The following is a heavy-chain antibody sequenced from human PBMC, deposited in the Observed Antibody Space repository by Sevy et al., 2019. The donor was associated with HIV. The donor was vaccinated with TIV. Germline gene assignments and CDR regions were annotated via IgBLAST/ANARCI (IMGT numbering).Heavy chain of an antibody. V-gene: IGHV4-31*03. CDR1: GGSISSGGYY. Sequence: SETLSLACTVSGGSISSGGYYWSWIRQRPGKGLEWIGYIYYSGSAYYNPSLKSRVTISVDTSKNQFSLKLSSVTAADTAVYYCARGFGKPDYWGQGTLVTVSS. CDR2: IYYSGSA. CDR3: ARGFGKPDY. D-gene: IGHD3-10*01. J-gene: IGHJ4*02.